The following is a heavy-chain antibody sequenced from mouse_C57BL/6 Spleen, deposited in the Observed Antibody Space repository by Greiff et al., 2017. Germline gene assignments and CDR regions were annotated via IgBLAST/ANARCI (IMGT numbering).Heavy chain of an antibody. Sequence: VQLQESGPELVKPGASVKLSCKASGYTFTSYDINWVKQKPGQGLEWIGWFYPRDGSTKYNEKFKGKATLTVDTSSSTAYMELHSLTSEDSAVYFCARGSSRGYFDYWGQGTTLTVSS. CDR2: FYPRDGST. CDR3: ARGSSRGYFDY. V-gene: IGHV1-85*01. J-gene: IGHJ2*01. CDR1: GYTFTSYD.